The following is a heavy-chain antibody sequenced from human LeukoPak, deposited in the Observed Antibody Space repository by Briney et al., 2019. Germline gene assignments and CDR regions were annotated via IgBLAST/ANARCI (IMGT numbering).Heavy chain of an antibody. D-gene: IGHD2-21*01. Sequence: ASVKVSCKASGYTFTSYNMHWVRQAPGQGLEWMGWVYPATGGTNYAQKFQGRVTMTTDTSISTAYMELRGLTSDDTAVYFCVRGAVIAHFGYWGQGTLVTVSS. CDR1: GYTFTSYN. V-gene: IGHV1-2*02. CDR2: VYPATGGT. J-gene: IGHJ4*02. CDR3: VRGAVIAHFGY.